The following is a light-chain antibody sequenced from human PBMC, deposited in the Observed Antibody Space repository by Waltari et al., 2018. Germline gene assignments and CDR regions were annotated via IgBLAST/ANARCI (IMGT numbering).Light chain of an antibody. J-gene: IGKJ5*01. CDR2: DAS. V-gene: IGKV1-33*01. Sequence: DIQITQSPSSLSASVGDRVTISCQASQDIRNYLNWYLQKPGEAPKLLIYDASSLNTGVPSRFSGSGSGTDFSLIITTLQPEDFATYYCQQFDKLPFTFGRGTRLEI. CDR3: QQFDKLPFT. CDR1: QDIRNY.